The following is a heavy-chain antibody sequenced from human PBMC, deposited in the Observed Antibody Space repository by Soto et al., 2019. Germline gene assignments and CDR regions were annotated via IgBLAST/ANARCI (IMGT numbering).Heavy chain of an antibody. V-gene: IGHV4-39*07. CDR2: VHSSGST. D-gene: IGHD3-3*01. CDR3: ARGHPFGR. J-gene: IGHJ4*02. Sequence: SETLSLTCSVSGGSISSNIYYWGWIRQPPGKGLEWIATVHSSGSTYYTPSLRSRVTISADTSNNQFSLRLNSVTAADTAVYYCARGHPFGRWGQGTLVT. CDR1: GGSISSNIYY.